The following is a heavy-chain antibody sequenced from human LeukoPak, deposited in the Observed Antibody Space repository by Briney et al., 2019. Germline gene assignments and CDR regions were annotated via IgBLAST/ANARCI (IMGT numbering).Heavy chain of an antibody. V-gene: IGHV1-8*03. CDR1: GYTFTSYD. Sequence: ASVKVSCKASGYTFTSYDINWVRQAAGQGLEWMGWMNPNSGNTGYAQKFQGRVTITRNTSISTAYMELSSLRSEDTAVYYCARVVVPAAGYYYMDVWGKGTTVTVSS. CDR2: MNPNSGNT. J-gene: IGHJ6*03. D-gene: IGHD2-2*01. CDR3: ARVVVPAAGYYYMDV.